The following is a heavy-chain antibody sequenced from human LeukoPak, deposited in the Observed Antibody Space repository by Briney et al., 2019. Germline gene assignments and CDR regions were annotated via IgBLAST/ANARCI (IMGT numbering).Heavy chain of an antibody. D-gene: IGHD2-15*01. CDR1: GGSFSGYY. J-gene: IGHJ4*02. Sequence: SETLSLTCAVYGGSFSGYYWSWIRQPPGKGLEWIGEINHSGSTNYNPSLKSRVTISVDTSKNQFSLKLSSVTAADTAVYYCARFCSGGSCYSGVHAYWGQGTLVTVSS. V-gene: IGHV4-34*01. CDR2: INHSGST. CDR3: ARFCSGGSCYSGVHAY.